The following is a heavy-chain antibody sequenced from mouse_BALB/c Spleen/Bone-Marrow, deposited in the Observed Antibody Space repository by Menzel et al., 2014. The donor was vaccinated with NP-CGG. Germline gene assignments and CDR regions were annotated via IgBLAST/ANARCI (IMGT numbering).Heavy chain of an antibody. CDR2: IWSGGST. J-gene: IGHJ4*01. V-gene: IGHV2-2*02. Sequence: QVHVKQSGPGLVQPSQSLSITCTVSGFSLTSYDVHWVRRSPGKGLEWLGVIWSGGSTDYNAAFMSRLSISKDNSKSQVFFKMNSLQANDTAIYYCAREGVRTYYYAMDYWGQGTSVTVSS. CDR3: AREGVRTYYYAMDY. D-gene: IGHD2-14*01. CDR1: GFSLTSYD.